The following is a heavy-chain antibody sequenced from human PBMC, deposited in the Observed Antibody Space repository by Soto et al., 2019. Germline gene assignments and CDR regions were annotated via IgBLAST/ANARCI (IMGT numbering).Heavy chain of an antibody. J-gene: IGHJ5*02. CDR1: GGTFSSYT. D-gene: IGHD5-18*01. Sequence: QLHLVQSGAEVKKPGSSVKVSCKASGGTFSSYTISWVRQAPGQGLEWLGGIIPMFGTLYYAQKFQGRLTIAADSSTSTAYMELSTLRSDDTAVYYCARDLRGYSNWFHPWGQGTLVTVSS. CDR2: IIPMFGTL. V-gene: IGHV1-69*06. CDR3: ARDLRGYSNWFHP.